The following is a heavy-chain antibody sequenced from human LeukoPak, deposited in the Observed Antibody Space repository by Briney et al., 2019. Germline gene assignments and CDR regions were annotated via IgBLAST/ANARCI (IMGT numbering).Heavy chain of an antibody. CDR3: ARDMIRYSSGWYRGGIDY. J-gene: IGHJ4*02. V-gene: IGHV3-30*04. Sequence: SLTLSCAASGFTFSSYAMHWVRQAPGKGLEWVAVISYDGSNKYYADSVKGRFTISRDNSKNTLYLQMNSLRAEDTAVYYCARDMIRYSSGWYRGGIDYCGQGNLVTVSS. CDR1: GFTFSSYA. D-gene: IGHD6-19*01. CDR2: ISYDGSNK.